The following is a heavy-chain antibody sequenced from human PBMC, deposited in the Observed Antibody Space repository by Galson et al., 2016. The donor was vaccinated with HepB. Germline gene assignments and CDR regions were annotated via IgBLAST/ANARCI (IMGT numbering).Heavy chain of an antibody. CDR2: ISSSSSHI. J-gene: IGHJ4*02. V-gene: IGHV3-21*06. CDR1: GFTFSSYN. CDR3: ARDLGRGSGSGPIDY. D-gene: IGHD6-19*01. Sequence: SLRLSCATSGFTFSSYNMNWVRQAPGKGLEWVSSISSSSSHIYYADSLKGRLTSRFTISRDNAKNSLYLQMNSLRADDTAVYYCARDLGRGSGSGPIDYWGQGTLVTVSS.